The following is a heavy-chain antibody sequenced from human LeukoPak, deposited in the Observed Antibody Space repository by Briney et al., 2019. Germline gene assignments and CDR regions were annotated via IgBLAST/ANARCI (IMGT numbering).Heavy chain of an antibody. CDR2: INHSGST. CDR1: GGSFSGYY. D-gene: IGHD3-22*01. V-gene: IGHV4-34*01. Sequence: SETLSLTCAVYGGSFSGYYWSWIRQPPGKGLEWIGEINHSGSTNYNPSLKSRVTISVDTSKNQFSLELSSVTAADTAVYYCARNYYDRSGYYHPWGQGTVVTVSS. J-gene: IGHJ5*02. CDR3: ARNYYDRSGYYHP.